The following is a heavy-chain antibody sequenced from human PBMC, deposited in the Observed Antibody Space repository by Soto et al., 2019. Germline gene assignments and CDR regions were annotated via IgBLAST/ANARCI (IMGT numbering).Heavy chain of an antibody. CDR2: INQDGSAQ. D-gene: IGHD4-4*01. CDR1: GFTFSIYW. V-gene: IGHV3-7*01. CDR3: ARAGVTHGFDF. J-gene: IGHJ3*01. Sequence: GWSLRLSCAGSGFTFSIYWMGWGRQAPGKGLEWVATINQDGSAQYYVDSVKGRFTISRDNAKNSLYLQMNSLRGEDTAVYYCARAGVTHGFDFWGQGTMVTVSS.